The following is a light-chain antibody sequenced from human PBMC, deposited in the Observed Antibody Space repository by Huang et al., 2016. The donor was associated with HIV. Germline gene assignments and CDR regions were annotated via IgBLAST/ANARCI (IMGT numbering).Light chain of an antibody. V-gene: IGKV1-39*01. J-gene: IGKJ4*01. CDR2: GAS. Sequence: DIQLTKSPSSMSASVGDRVTITCRATHTISKFLNWYQQKPGKAPNLLIYGASSLQSGVPLRFSGGGSGTDFTLIISTLQPEDFATYYCQQTYSAPLTFGGGTKVEIK. CDR1: HTISKF. CDR3: QQTYSAPLT.